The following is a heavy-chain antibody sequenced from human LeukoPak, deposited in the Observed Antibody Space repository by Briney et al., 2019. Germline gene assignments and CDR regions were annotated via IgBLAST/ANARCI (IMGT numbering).Heavy chain of an antibody. J-gene: IGHJ5*02. CDR3: ARQRTVEMATIGL. CDR2: IYYSGNT. Sequence: PSETLSLTCTVSGGSISSSSYYWGWIRQPPGKGLEWIGNIYYSGNTYYNPSLKSRVTISVDTSKNQFSLKLSSVTAADTAVYYCARQRTVEMATIGLWGQGTLVTVSS. D-gene: IGHD5-24*01. CDR1: GGSISSSSYY. V-gene: IGHV4-39*01.